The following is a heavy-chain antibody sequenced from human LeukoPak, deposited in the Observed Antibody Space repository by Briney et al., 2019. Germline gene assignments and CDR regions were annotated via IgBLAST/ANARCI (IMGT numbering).Heavy chain of an antibody. CDR2: INPDNGAI. J-gene: IGHJ4*02. D-gene: IGHD4-23*01. Sequence: ASAKVSCKTSGYTFIGYYMHWVRQAPGRGHEWMGWINPDNGAINYAQKFQGRVTMTRHTSINTVYMELSRLGSDDTAVYYCTRERLSPGKGFDHWGQGTLVTVSS. V-gene: IGHV1-2*02. CDR1: GYTFIGYY. CDR3: TRERLSPGKGFDH.